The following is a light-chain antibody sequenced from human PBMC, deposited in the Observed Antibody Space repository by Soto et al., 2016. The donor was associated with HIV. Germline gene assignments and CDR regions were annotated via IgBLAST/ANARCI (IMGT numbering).Light chain of an antibody. CDR2: EVS. CDR1: QSLKYTDGKTY. Sequence: EIRMTQTPLSLSVTPGQPASISCKSSQSLKYTDGKTYLYWYLQKPGQPPHLLIYEVSNRFSGVPDRFRWQRVRYRFHTENQPGGAEXVGVYYCMQTIQLPHTFGRGDQAGD. J-gene: IGKJ2*01. V-gene: IGKV2D-29*01. CDR3: MQTIQLPHT.